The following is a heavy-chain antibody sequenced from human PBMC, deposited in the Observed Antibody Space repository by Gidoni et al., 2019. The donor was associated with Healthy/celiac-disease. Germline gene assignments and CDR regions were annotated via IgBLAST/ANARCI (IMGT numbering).Heavy chain of an antibody. CDR2: IIPILGLA. D-gene: IGHD2-15*01. CDR1: GGTFSSYT. V-gene: IGHV1-69*02. CDR3: ARVVVDATLGVYYFDY. J-gene: IGHJ4*02. Sequence: QFQLVQSRAEVTTPGSSVTVSCKASGGTFSSYTISWVRQAPGQGLEWMGRIIPILGLANYAQKFQVRVTITADKSTSTAYMELSRLRSEETAVYYWARVVVDATLGVYYFDYWGQGTLVTVSS.